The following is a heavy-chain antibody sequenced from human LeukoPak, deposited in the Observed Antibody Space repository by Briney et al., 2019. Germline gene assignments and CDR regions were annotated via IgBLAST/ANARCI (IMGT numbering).Heavy chain of an antibody. J-gene: IGHJ5*01. D-gene: IGHD3-22*01. V-gene: IGHV3-23*01. CDR1: DLTFNNYA. Sequence: GGSLRLSFAAPDLTFNNYALTWIGKAPGKGLNWVSSISGRGGNTYYADSVKGRFTISRDDSKNTLFLQMNSLRAEDTAVYYCATGYSDSLRSPLDSWGQGTLVTVSS. CDR3: ATGYSDSLRSPLDS. CDR2: ISGRGGNT.